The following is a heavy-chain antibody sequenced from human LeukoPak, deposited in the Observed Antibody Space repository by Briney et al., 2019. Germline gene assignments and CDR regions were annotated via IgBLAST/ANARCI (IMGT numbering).Heavy chain of an antibody. CDR2: ISSPGSTT. CDR3: ASGIQPRLSWFFDL. J-gene: IGHJ2*01. V-gene: IGHV3-11*01. Sequence: PGGSLRLSCAASGFRFSDYYMSWIRQAPGKGLEWFSYISSPGSTTYYADSVKGRFTISRDHAKNSLSLQMNSLRADDTAVYYCASGIQPRLSWFFDLWGRGTLVTVSS. CDR1: GFRFSDYY. D-gene: IGHD5-18*01.